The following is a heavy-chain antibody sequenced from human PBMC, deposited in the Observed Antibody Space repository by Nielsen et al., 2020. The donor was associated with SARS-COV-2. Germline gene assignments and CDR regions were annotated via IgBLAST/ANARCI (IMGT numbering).Heavy chain of an antibody. CDR3: AHRPGYCSGGSCYSDVGFDY. CDR1: GFSLSTSGVG. V-gene: IGHV2-5*02. Sequence: SGPTLVKPTQTLTLTCTFSGFSLSTSGVGVGWIRQPPGKVLEWLALIYWDDDKRYSPSLKSRLTITKDTSKNQVVLTMTNMDPVDTATYYCAHRPGYCSGGSCYSDVGFDYWGQGTLVTVSS. D-gene: IGHD2-15*01. J-gene: IGHJ4*02. CDR2: IYWDDDK.